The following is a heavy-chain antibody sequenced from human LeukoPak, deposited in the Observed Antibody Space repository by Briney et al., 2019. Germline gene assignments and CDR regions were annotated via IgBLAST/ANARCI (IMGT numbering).Heavy chain of an antibody. J-gene: IGHJ5*02. CDR1: GGTFSSYA. CDR2: INPNSGGT. D-gene: IGHD3-3*01. CDR3: ARAYDFWSGYYAP. Sequence: AASVKDSCKASGGTFSSYAISWVRQAPGQGLEWMGGINPNSGGTNYAQKFQGRVTMTRDTSISTAYMELSRLRSDDTAVYYCARAYDFWSGYYAPWGQGTLVTVSS. V-gene: IGHV1-2*02.